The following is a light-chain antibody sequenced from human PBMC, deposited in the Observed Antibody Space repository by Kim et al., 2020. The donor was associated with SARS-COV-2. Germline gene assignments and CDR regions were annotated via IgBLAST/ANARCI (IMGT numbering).Light chain of an antibody. V-gene: IGLV4-69*01. CDR3: QTWGTGVV. CDR2: LNSDGSH. J-gene: IGLJ2*01. Sequence: ASVKLTCTLSSGHSSYAVAWLQQQPEKGPRYLMKLNSDGSHSKGDGIPDRFSGSSSGAERYLTISSLQSEDEADYYCQTWGTGVVFGGGTQLTVL. CDR1: SGHSSYA.